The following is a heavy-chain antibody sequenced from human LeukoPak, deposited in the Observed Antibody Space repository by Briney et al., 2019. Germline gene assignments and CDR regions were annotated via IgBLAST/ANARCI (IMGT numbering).Heavy chain of an antibody. V-gene: IGHV3-48*01. D-gene: IGHD2-2*01. CDR2: ISSRSSTI. Sequence: GGSLRLSCAASGFTFSSYGMHWVRQAPGKGLEWVSYISSRSSTIYYADSVKGRFTISRDNAKNSLYLQMNSLGAKDTAVYYCARALGYCSSASCYYFDNWGQGTLVTVSS. J-gene: IGHJ4*02. CDR3: ARALGYCSSASCYYFDN. CDR1: GFTFSSYG.